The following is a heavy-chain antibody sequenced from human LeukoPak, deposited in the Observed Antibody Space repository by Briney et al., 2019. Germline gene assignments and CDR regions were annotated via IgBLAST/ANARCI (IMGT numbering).Heavy chain of an antibody. CDR2: IGWNSGGI. D-gene: IGHD6-13*01. V-gene: IGHV3-9*01. J-gene: IGHJ4*02. Sequence: GGSLRLSCAASGFAFDDYAMHWVRQAPGKGLEWVSGIGWNSGGIVYADSVKGRFTISRDNAKNSLYLQMNSLGAEDTAFYYCVKVTAAGFVDHWGQGTLVTVSS. CDR3: VKVTAAGFVDH. CDR1: GFAFDDYA.